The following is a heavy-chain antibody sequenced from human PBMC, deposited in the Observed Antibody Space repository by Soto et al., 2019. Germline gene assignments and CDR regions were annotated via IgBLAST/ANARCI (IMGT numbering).Heavy chain of an antibody. V-gene: IGHV4-59*01. Sequence: PSETLSLTCTVSGGSISSYYWSWIRQPPGKGLEWIGYIYYSGSTNYNPSLKSRVTISVDTSKNQFSLKLSSVTAADTAVYYCARVGSQGLPEWFDPWGQGTLVTVSS. D-gene: IGHD6-19*01. CDR1: GGSISSYY. CDR2: IYYSGST. CDR3: ARVGSQGLPEWFDP. J-gene: IGHJ5*02.